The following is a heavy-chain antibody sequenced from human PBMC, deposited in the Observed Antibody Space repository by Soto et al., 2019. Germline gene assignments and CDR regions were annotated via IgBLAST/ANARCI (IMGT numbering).Heavy chain of an antibody. J-gene: IGHJ6*02. CDR1: GLTFRSYW. D-gene: IGHD1-26*01. CDR3: AKDGKAGYGMDV. Sequence: GGSLRLSCAASGLTFRSYWMHWVRQAPGKGLVWVSRINTDGSVAMYVDSVKGRFTISRDNAKNTLYLQMNSLRAEDTAVYYCAKDGKAGYGMDVWGQGTTVTVSS. V-gene: IGHV3-74*03. CDR2: INTDGSVA.